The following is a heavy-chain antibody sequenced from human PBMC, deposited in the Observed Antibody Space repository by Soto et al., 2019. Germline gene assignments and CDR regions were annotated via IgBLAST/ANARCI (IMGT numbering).Heavy chain of an antibody. Sequence: QVQLQESRPGLVKPSETLSLTCTVSGASVRSGSYYWSWVRQPPGRGLEWIGYIYDTGPTTYTPSPKTRVTMTVDMSKNLFSLKLTSPAASYTAVYYCARVDDYGAYFDDCGQGTLVTVSS. CDR3: ARVDDYGAYFDD. D-gene: IGHD4-17*01. J-gene: IGHJ4*02. V-gene: IGHV4-61*01. CDR2: IYDTGPT. CDR1: GASVRSGSYY.